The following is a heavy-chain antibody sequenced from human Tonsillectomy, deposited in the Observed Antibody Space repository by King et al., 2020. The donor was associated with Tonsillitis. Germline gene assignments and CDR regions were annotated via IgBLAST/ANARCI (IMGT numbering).Heavy chain of an antibody. CDR1: GGSFSGYY. D-gene: IGHD6-13*01. Sequence: LQQWGAGLLKPSENLSLTCAVYGGSFSGYYWSWIRQPPGKGLGWIGEINHSGSTNYNPSLKSRVTISVDTSKNQFSLKLSSVTAADTAVYFCAREPGIAAAGDWFDPWGQGTLVTVSS. CDR2: INHSGST. V-gene: IGHV4-34*01. J-gene: IGHJ5*02. CDR3: AREPGIAAAGDWFDP.